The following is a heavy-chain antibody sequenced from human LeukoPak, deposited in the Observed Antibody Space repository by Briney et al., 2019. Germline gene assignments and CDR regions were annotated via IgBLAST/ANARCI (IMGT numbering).Heavy chain of an antibody. D-gene: IGHD7-27*01. J-gene: IGHJ4*02. V-gene: IGHV3-23*01. Sequence: AGGSLRLSCAASGFTFSNYGMNWVRQAPGKGLEWVSALSSSGGSTYYADSVKGRFTISRDDSRNTLSLQMNSLRVEDTAVYYCARDLAWGAFDYWGQGILVAVSS. CDR2: LSSSGGST. CDR1: GFTFSNYG. CDR3: ARDLAWGAFDY.